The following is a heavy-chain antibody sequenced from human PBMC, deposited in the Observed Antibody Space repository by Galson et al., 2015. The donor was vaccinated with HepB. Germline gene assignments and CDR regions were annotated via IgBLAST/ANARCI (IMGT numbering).Heavy chain of an antibody. J-gene: IGHJ3*02. CDR2: TYYRSKWYN. CDR3: ARAGVAAHAPSGGAFDI. D-gene: IGHD6-6*01. CDR1: GDSVSSNSAA. Sequence: CAISGDSVSSNSAAWNWIRQSPSRGLEWLGRTYYRSKWYNDYAVSVKSRITINPDTSKNQFSLQLNSVTPEDTAVYYCARAGVAAHAPSGGAFDIWGQGTMVTVSS. V-gene: IGHV6-1*01.